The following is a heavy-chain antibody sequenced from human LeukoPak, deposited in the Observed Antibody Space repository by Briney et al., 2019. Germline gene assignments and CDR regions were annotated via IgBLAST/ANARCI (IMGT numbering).Heavy chain of an antibody. V-gene: IGHV1-24*01. Sequence: ASVKVSCKVTGHTLTKLSMHWVRQAPGKGLEWMGSFDPQEGKRIYAQKFQDRFSMTGDTSRDTAYMELNSLRSDDTAVYYCAREGRQWLPSLNFVYWGQGTLVTVSS. CDR1: GHTLTKLS. D-gene: IGHD6-19*01. CDR2: FDPQEGKR. J-gene: IGHJ4*02. CDR3: AREGRQWLPSLNFVY.